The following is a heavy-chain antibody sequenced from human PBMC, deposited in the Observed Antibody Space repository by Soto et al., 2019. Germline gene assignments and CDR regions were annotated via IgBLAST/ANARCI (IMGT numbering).Heavy chain of an antibody. J-gene: IGHJ6*02. Sequence: GASVKVSCKASGYTFTSYYMHWVRQAPGQGLEWMGIINPSGGSTSYAQKFQGRVTMTRDTSTSTVYMELSSLRSEDTAVYYCARWSSSASRYYYYGMDVWGQGTTVTVSS. CDR1: GYTFTSYY. CDR3: ARWSSSASRYYYYGMDV. V-gene: IGHV1-46*01. D-gene: IGHD6-6*01. CDR2: INPSGGST.